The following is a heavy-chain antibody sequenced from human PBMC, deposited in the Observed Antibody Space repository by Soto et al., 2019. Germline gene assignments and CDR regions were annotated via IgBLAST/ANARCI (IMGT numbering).Heavy chain of an antibody. CDR3: ARGVPLTHYYDSSGYYYDY. J-gene: IGHJ4*02. CDR1: GYTFTSYD. V-gene: IGHV1-8*01. CDR2: MNPNSGNT. Sequence: GASVKVSCKASGYTFTSYDINWVRQATGQGLEWMGWMNPNSGNTGYAQKFQGRVTMTRNTSISTAYMELSSLRSEDTAVYYCARGVPLTHYYDSSGYYYDYWGQGTLVTVSS. D-gene: IGHD3-22*01.